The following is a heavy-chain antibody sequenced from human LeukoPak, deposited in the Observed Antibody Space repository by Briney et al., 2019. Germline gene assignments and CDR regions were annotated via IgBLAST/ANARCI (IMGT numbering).Heavy chain of an antibody. J-gene: IGHJ4*02. V-gene: IGHV5-51*01. CDR1: GYSFTSYW. CDR3: ASHGSGSQYYFDY. D-gene: IGHD3-10*01. CDR2: IYPGDSDT. Sequence: GASLKISCKGSGYSFTSYWIGWVRQLPGKGLEWMGIIYPGDSDTRYSPSFQGQVTISADKSISTAYLQWSSLKASDTAMYYCASHGSGSQYYFDYWGQGTLVTVSS.